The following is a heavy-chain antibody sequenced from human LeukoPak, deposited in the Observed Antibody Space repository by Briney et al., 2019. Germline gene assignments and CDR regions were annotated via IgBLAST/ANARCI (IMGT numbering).Heavy chain of an antibody. CDR3: ARDVGPRIRFSRY. D-gene: IGHD3-16*01. Sequence: GASVKVSCKASGYTFTSLYMHWVRQAPGQGLEWMGIINPSGGRASYAQKFQGRVTMTRDTSISTAYMELSRLRPDDTAVYYCARDVGPRIRFSRYWGQGTLVTVSS. V-gene: IGHV1-46*01. J-gene: IGHJ4*02. CDR2: INPSGGRA. CDR1: GYTFTSLY.